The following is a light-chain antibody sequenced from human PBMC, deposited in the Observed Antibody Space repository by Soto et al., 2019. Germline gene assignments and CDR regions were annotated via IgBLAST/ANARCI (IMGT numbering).Light chain of an antibody. V-gene: IGLV2-23*02. CDR2: EVS. CDR3: CSYAGSSTYV. J-gene: IGLJ1*01. Sequence: QSALTQPASVSGSPGKSITISCTGTSSDVGSYNLVSWYQQHPAKAPKLMIYEVSKRRSGVSNRFSGSKSGNTASLTISGLQAEDEADYYCCSYAGSSTYVFGTGTKLTVL. CDR1: SSDVGSYNL.